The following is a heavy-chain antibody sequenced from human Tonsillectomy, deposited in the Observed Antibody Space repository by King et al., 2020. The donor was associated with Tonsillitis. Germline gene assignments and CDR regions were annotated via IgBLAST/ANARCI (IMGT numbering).Heavy chain of an antibody. CDR2: LSGSGGST. V-gene: IGHV3-23*04. Sequence: VQLVESGGGLVRPGGSLRLSCAASGFTFSSYAMSWVRQAPGKGLEWVSGLSGSGGSTFYADSVKGRFTISRDNSKNMLFLQINSLRAEDAAVYYCAKDVDVVPAAMNDYFDYWGQGTLVTVSS. D-gene: IGHD2-2*01. J-gene: IGHJ4*02. CDR1: GFTFSSYA. CDR3: AKDVDVVPAAMNDYFDY.